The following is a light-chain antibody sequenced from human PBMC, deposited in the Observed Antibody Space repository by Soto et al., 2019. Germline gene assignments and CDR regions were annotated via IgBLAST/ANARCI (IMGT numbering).Light chain of an antibody. CDR3: QVWDSSSDPWV. CDR1: NIGSEA. V-gene: IGLV3-12*02. CDR2: SDS. J-gene: IGLJ3*02. Sequence: SYELTQPHSVSVATAQMARITCGGNNIGSEAVHWYQQKPVQDPVLVIYSDSNRPSWIPERFSGSNTANTATITISRIEAGDEAADYCQVWDSSSDPWVFGGGTKLTVL.